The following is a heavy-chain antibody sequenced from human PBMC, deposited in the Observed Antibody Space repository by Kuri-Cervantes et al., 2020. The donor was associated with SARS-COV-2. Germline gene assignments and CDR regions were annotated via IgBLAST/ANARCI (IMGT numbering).Heavy chain of an antibody. CDR1: GGSFSGYY. J-gene: IGHJ3*02. CDR2: IYYSGST. CDR3: ARDEASSGAFDI. D-gene: IGHD3-10*01. Sequence: SETLSLTCAVYGGSFSGYYWSWIRQPPGKGLEWIGYIYYSGSTNYNPSLKSRVTISVDTSKNQFSLKLSSVTAADTAVYYCARDEASSGAFDIWGQGTMVTVSS. V-gene: IGHV4-59*01.